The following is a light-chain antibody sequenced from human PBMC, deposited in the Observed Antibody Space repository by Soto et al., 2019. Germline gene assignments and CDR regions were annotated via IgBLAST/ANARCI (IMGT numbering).Light chain of an antibody. CDR1: QSVSSY. CDR2: DAS. Sequence: EIVLTQSPATLSLSPGERATLSCRASQSVSSYLAWYQQKPGQAPRLLIYDASNRATGIPARFSGSGSGTDFTLTISSLEPEDFAVYYCQQRRKWPYTFGQGTKLEIK. J-gene: IGKJ2*01. CDR3: QQRRKWPYT. V-gene: IGKV3-11*01.